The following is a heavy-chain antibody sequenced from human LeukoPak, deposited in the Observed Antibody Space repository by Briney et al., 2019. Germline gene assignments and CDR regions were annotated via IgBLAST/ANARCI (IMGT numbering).Heavy chain of an antibody. D-gene: IGHD4-17*01. J-gene: IGHJ4*02. Sequence: PGGSLRLSCAASGFTFSSYWMHWVRQAPGKGLVWVSRISGSGSNTYYADSVKGQFTISRDSSKSTLYLQMNSLRAEDTAVYYCAKSLTVTTRIHSIDPRGQGTLVTVSS. CDR1: GFTFSSYW. V-gene: IGHV3-23*01. CDR3: AKSLTVTTRIHSIDP. CDR2: ISGSGSNT.